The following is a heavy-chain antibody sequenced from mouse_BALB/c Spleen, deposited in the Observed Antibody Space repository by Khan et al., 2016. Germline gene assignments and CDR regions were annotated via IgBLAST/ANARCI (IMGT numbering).Heavy chain of an antibody. D-gene: IGHD2-10*02. V-gene: IGHV1-7*01. J-gene: IGHJ4*01. CDR2: INPGSNYT. CDR3: ARWGYGNYLYQAMDD. CDR1: GYTFTRFW. Sequence: QVQLQQPGAELAKPGASVKMSCKASGYTFTRFWMHWVKQRPGQGLEWIGYINPGSNYTDYNQNFKDKATLTADKSSSTAYMLLSSLTSEDSAVYLCARWGYGNYLYQAMDDWGQGNSVTVSS.